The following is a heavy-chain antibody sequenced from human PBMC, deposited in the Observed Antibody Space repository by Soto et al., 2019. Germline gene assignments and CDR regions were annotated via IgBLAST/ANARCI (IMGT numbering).Heavy chain of an antibody. CDR1: VFTFSFYN. Sequence: GGSLRLSCSASVFTFSFYNMNWVRQAPRKRPEWVSSISSSSSYIYYADSVKGRFTISRDNAKNSLYLQMNSLRAEDTAVYYCAGTRRDGYNNYYYYYGMDVWGQGTTVTVSS. CDR2: ISSSSSYI. J-gene: IGHJ6*02. CDR3: AGTRRDGYNNYYYYYGMDV. V-gene: IGHV3-21*01. D-gene: IGHD5-12*01.